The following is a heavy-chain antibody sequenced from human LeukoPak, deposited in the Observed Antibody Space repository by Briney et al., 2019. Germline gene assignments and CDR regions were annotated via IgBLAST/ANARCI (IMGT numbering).Heavy chain of an antibody. J-gene: IGHJ4*02. Sequence: ASVKVSCKASGYTFTSYGISGVRQAPGQGLEWMGWISAYNGNTNYAQKLQGRVTMTTDTSTSTAYMELRSLRSDDTAVYYCARDSGTLRYFDWLPSSFDYWGQGTLVTVSS. CDR3: ARDSGTLRYFDWLPSSFDY. D-gene: IGHD3-9*01. V-gene: IGHV1-18*01. CDR1: GYTFTSYG. CDR2: ISAYNGNT.